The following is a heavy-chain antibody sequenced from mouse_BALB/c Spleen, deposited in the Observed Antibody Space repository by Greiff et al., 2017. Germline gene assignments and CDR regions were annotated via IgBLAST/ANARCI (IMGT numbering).Heavy chain of an antibody. V-gene: IGHV3-2*02. D-gene: IGHD2-4*01. J-gene: IGHJ2*01. CDR3: ARGLRRAFDY. Sequence: DVQLQESGPGLVKPSQSLSLTCTVTGYSITSDYAWNWIRQFPGNKLEWMGYISYSGSTSYNPSLKSRISITRDTSKNQFFLQLNSVTTEDTATYYCARGLRRAFDYWGQGTTLTVSS. CDR2: ISYSGST. CDR1: GYSITSDYA.